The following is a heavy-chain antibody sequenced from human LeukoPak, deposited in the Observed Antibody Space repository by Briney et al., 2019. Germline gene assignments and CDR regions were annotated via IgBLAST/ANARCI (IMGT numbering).Heavy chain of an antibody. CDR1: GYSFDNYG. V-gene: IGHV3-30*05. CDR3: ARSLGYCSSTSCIPLNWFDP. CDR2: ISYDGSNK. Sequence: GRSLRLSCAASGYSFDNYGMHWVRQAPGKGLEWVAVISYDGSNKYYADSVKGRFTISRDNSKNTLYLQMNSLRAEDTAVYYCARSLGYCSSTSCIPLNWFDPWGQGTLVTVSS. D-gene: IGHD2-2*01. J-gene: IGHJ5*02.